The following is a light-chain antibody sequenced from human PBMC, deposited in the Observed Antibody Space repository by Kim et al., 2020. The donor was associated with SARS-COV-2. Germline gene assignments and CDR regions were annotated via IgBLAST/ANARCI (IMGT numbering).Light chain of an antibody. CDR2: GAS. CDR1: QSVSSSY. CDR3: QQYGSSPRT. V-gene: IGKV3-20*01. Sequence: SPRESATLACRASQSVSSSYLAWYQQKPGQAPRLLIYGASSRATGIPDRFSGSGSGTDFTLTISRLEPEDFAVYYCQQYGSSPRTFGQGTKLEI. J-gene: IGKJ2*01.